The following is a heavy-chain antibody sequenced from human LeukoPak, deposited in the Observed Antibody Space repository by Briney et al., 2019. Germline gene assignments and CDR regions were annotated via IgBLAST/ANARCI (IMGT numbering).Heavy chain of an antibody. V-gene: IGHV1-2*02. J-gene: IGHJ6*03. Sequence: ASVKVSCKASGYTFTGYYMHWVRQAPGQGLEWMGWINPNSGGTNYAQKFQGRVTITRDTSISTAYMELSRLRSDDTAVYYCATSGGITGTTSYYYYYMDVWGKGTTVTVSS. CDR2: INPNSGGT. CDR3: ATSGGITGTTSYYYYYMDV. CDR1: GYTFTGYY. D-gene: IGHD1-7*01.